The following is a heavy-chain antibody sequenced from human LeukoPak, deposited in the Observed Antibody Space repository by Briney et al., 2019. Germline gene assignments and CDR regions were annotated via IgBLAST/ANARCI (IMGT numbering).Heavy chain of an antibody. D-gene: IGHD2-2*01. CDR1: GGSISSSPYY. V-gene: IGHV4-39*01. Sequence: PSETLSLTCTVSGGSISSSPYYWGWIRQPPGKGLEWMGTIYYRGSTYSNPSLNSRVTISLDTSKNQFSLRLRSVTAADTALYYCARHYLSDGILSTFDPWGQGTLVTVSS. J-gene: IGHJ5*02. CDR3: ARHYLSDGILSTFDP. CDR2: IYYRGST.